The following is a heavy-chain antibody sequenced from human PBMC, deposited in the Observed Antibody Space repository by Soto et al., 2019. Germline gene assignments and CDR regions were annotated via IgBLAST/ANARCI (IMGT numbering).Heavy chain of an antibody. D-gene: IGHD1-26*01. CDR1: GFVITDCD. J-gene: IGHJ2*01. V-gene: IGHV3-9*01. CDR2: INWNIGDI. Sequence: SLRLYTATTGFVITDCDQHWIRQDRGQCLELFCGINWNIGDIDYADSVRGRFTIYRDNAKNALYLQMNSLRAADAAFYYCVKDIGASVAYWYFDLWGRGTLVTVSS. CDR3: VKDIGASVAYWYFDL.